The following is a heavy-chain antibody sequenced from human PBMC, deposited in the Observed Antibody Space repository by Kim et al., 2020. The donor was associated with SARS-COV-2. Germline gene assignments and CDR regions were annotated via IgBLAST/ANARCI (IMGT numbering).Heavy chain of an antibody. D-gene: IGHD3-10*01. CDR1: GYTLTELS. Sequence: ASVKVSCKVSGYTLTELSMHWVRQAPGKGLEWMGGFDPEDGETIYAQKFQGRVTMTEDTSTDTAYMELSSLRSEDTAVYYCATRWGSGGSGSYFWNFDYWGQGTLVTVSS. V-gene: IGHV1-24*01. CDR3: ATRWGSGGSGSYFWNFDY. J-gene: IGHJ4*02. CDR2: FDPEDGET.